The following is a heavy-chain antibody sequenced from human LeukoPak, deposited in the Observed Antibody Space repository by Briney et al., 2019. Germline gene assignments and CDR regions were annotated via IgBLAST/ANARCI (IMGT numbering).Heavy chain of an antibody. CDR2: IYWNDDK. CDR1: GFSLSTSGVG. Sequence: SGPTLVKPTQTLTLTCTFSGFSLSTSGVGVGWIRQPPGKALAWLALIYWNDDKPYSPSLKSRLTITNDTSKNQVVLTMTTMDPVDTATYYCAHITSWGSYPPYFDYWGPGTLVTVSS. CDR3: AHITSWGSYPPYFDY. D-gene: IGHD3-16*02. J-gene: IGHJ4*02. V-gene: IGHV2-5*01.